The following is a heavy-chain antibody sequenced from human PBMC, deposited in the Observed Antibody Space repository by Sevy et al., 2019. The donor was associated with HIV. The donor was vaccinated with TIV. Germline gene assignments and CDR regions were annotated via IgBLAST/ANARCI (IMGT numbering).Heavy chain of an antibody. CDR3: TRAFSSSGWRDALDI. J-gene: IGHJ3*02. D-gene: IGHD6-19*01. Sequence: GGSLRLSCTASGFTFGDYAMSWFRQAPGKGLEWVGFIRSKAYGGTTEYAASVKGRFTISRDDSKSIAYLQMNSLKTEETAVYYCTRAFSSSGWRDALDIWGQGTMVTVSS. CDR2: IRSKAYGGTT. V-gene: IGHV3-49*03. CDR1: GFTFGDYA.